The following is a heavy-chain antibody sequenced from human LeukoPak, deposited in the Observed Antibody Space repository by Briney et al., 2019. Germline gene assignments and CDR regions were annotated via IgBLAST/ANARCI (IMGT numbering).Heavy chain of an antibody. CDR1: GFTFSSSW. V-gene: IGHV3-74*01. D-gene: IGHD6-19*01. CDR2: INEDGSST. Sequence: GGSLRLSCAASGFTFSSSWMHWVRQGPGEGLEWVSRINEDGSSTSYADSVKGRFTISRDNAKNTLYLQMNSLRAEDTAVYYCASQRGGSNYGWVSDYWGQGTLVTVSS. J-gene: IGHJ4*02. CDR3: ASQRGGSNYGWVSDY.